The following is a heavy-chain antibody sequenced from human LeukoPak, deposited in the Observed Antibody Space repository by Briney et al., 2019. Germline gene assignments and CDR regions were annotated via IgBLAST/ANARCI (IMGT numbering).Heavy chain of an antibody. CDR3: AKVITSSGSNGDY. D-gene: IGHD6-19*01. J-gene: IGHJ4*02. Sequence: PSETLSLTCTVSGGSISSYYWSWVRQAPGKGLEWVSAISGSGGSTYYADSVKGRLTISRDNSKNTLYLQMNSLRAEDTAVYYCAKVITSSGSNGDYWGQGTLVTVSS. V-gene: IGHV3-23*01. CDR2: ISGSGGST. CDR1: GGSISSYY.